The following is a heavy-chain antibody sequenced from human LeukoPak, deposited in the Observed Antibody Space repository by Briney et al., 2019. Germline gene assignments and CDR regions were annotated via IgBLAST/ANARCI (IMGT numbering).Heavy chain of an antibody. CDR1: GGSISSGGYY. CDR3: TRPRRGSYPGFFDY. V-gene: IGHV4-31*03. D-gene: IGHD1-26*01. CDR2: IYYSGST. Sequence: SQTLSLTCTVSGGSISSGGYYWSRIRQHPGKGLEWIGYIYYSGSTYYNPSLKSRVTISVDTSKNQFSLKLSSVTAADTAVYYCTRPRRGSYPGFFDYWGQGTLVTVSS. J-gene: IGHJ4*02.